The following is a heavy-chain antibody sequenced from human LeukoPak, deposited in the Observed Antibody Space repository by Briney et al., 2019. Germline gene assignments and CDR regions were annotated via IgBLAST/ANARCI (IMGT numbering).Heavy chain of an antibody. D-gene: IGHD1-1*01. CDR1: GFTFSSYW. CDR3: KSGGAAPGSFDY. J-gene: IGHJ4*02. V-gene: IGHV3-7*01. CDR2: IKYDGNEE. Sequence: GGSLRLSCAASGFTFSSYWMSWMRQAPGKGLEWVANIKYDGNEEYYVDSVKSRFTISRDNAKNSLYLQLNSLRVEDTAVYYCKSGGAAPGSFDYWGQGTPVTVSP.